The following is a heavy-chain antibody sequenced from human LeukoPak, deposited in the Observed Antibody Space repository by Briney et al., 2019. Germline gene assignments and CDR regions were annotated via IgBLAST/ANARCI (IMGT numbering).Heavy chain of an antibody. D-gene: IGHD4-17*01. CDR1: GFTFDDYA. CDR2: ICWNSCSR. J-gene: IGHJ3*02. V-gene: IGHV3-9*03. CDR3: AKGIYGDSRGNAFDI. Sequence: GGALRLSCAASGFTFDDYAMHWVRQAPGKGLEGVSVICWNSCSRVYAHSVTARFPISRDNSKTSLYLQMNSLRAEDMALYYCAKGIYGDSRGNAFDIWGQGTMVTVSS.